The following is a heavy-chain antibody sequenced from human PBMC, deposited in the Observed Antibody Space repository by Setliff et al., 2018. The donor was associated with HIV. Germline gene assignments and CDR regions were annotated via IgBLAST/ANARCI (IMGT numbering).Heavy chain of an antibody. CDR2: IYPGDSDS. CDR3: AAVPWGHSSLIIDH. CDR1: GYSFVDLW. D-gene: IGHD3-16*01. Sequence: RGESLKISCHLSGYSFVDLWIGWVRQMPGKGLEWVGFIYPGDSDSRYSPSFRGQVTISADKSTTTAKNSVYLQMHSLRVEDTAVYYCAAVPWGHSSLIIDHWGQGTPVTVSS. J-gene: IGHJ4*02. V-gene: IGHV5-51*01.